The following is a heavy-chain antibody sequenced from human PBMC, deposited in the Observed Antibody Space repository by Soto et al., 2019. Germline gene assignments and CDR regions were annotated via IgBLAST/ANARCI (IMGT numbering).Heavy chain of an antibody. CDR1: GGSISSYY. D-gene: IGHD2-15*01. Sequence: SETLSLTCTVSGGSISSYYWSWIRQPPGKGLEWIGYIYYSGSTNYNPSLKSRVTISVDTSKNQFSLKLSSVTAADTAVYYCARRYGGTLDDWGQGTMVTVSS. J-gene: IGHJ4*02. V-gene: IGHV4-59*08. CDR3: ARRYGGTLDD. CDR2: IYYSGST.